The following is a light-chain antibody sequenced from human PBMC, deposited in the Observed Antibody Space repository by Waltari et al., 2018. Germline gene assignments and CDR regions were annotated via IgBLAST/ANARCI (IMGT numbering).Light chain of an antibody. J-gene: IGKJ1*01. V-gene: IGKV3-20*01. CDR3: QQYGSSLTWT. Sequence: EIVFTQSPGTLSLSPGERATLSCRASQSVSSSYLAWYQQKPGQSPRLLIYGASSRATGIPDRFSGSWSGTYFTFSISRLEPEDCAVYYCQQYGSSLTWTFGQGTKVEIK. CDR1: QSVSSSY. CDR2: GAS.